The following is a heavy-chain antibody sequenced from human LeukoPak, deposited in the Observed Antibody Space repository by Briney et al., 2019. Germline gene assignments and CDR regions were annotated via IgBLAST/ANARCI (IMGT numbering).Heavy chain of an antibody. CDR2: ISSSSSYI. J-gene: IGHJ4*02. CDR3: ARDGYYYDSSGLFDY. Sequence: GGSLRLSCAASGFTFSSYSMNWVRKAPRKGLEWVSSISSSSSYIYYADSVKGRFTISRDNAKNSLYLQMNSLRAEDTAVYYCARDGYYYDSSGLFDYWGQGTLVTVSS. V-gene: IGHV3-21*01. D-gene: IGHD3-22*01. CDR1: GFTFSSYS.